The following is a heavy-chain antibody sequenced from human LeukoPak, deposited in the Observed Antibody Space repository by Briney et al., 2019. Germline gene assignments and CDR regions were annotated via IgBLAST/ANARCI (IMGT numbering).Heavy chain of an antibody. Sequence: GGSLRLSCAASGFTFSSYWMSWVRQAPGKGLEWVANIKQDGSDKNYVDSVEGRFTISRDNAKKSLYLQMNSLRAEDTAVYYCARALSGYCSGGTCYFDYWGQGTLVTVSS. D-gene: IGHD2-15*01. CDR1: GFTFSSYW. J-gene: IGHJ4*02. CDR2: IKQDGSDK. CDR3: ARALSGYCSGGTCYFDY. V-gene: IGHV3-7*01.